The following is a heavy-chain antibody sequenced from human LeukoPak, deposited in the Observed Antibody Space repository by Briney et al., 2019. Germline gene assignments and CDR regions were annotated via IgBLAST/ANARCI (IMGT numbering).Heavy chain of an antibody. CDR1: GYTFTAYY. CDR3: ASLGDYYGSGSYAPFDY. CDR2: INPNTGGT. Sequence: GASVKVSCKASGYTFTAYYMHWVRQAPGQGLEWMGWINPNTGGTGYAQKFQGRVTMTRDTSISTAYMELSRLRSDDTAVYYCASLGDYYGSGSYAPFDYWGQGTLVTVSS. D-gene: IGHD3-10*01. V-gene: IGHV1-2*02. J-gene: IGHJ4*02.